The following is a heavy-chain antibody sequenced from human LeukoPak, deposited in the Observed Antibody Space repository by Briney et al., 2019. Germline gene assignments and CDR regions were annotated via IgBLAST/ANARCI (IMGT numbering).Heavy chain of an antibody. CDR2: IYYSGST. D-gene: IGHD5-12*01. Sequence: SETLSLTCTVSGGSISSYSWSWIRQPPGKGLEWIGSIYYSGSTNYNPSLKSRVTMSVDTSKNQFSLKLSSVTAADTAVHYCARHGGESIVAMILHAFDIWGQGTMVTVSS. J-gene: IGHJ3*02. V-gene: IGHV4-59*08. CDR1: GGSISSYS. CDR3: ARHGGESIVAMILHAFDI.